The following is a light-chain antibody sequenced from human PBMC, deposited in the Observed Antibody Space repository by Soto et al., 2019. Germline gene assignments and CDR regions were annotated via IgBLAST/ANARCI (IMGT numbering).Light chain of an antibody. CDR2: DAS. CDR3: QQYDNLPPTWT. V-gene: IGKV1-33*01. CDR1: QDIATY. Sequence: QMYQSPSALSAYLRNRVTITCQASQDIATYLNWYQQKPGKAPNLLIYDASNLETGVPSRFSGGGSGTHFTFTISNLQPEDIATYYCQQYDNLPPTWTFGQGTNVDIK. J-gene: IGKJ1*01.